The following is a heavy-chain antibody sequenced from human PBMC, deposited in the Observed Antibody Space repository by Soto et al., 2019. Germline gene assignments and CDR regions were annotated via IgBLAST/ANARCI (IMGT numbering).Heavy chain of an antibody. J-gene: IGHJ4*02. Sequence: SETLSLTCSVSGASISDSTFYWGWIRQPPGKGLEWIGSVYGSGRTYYNPSLKSRVTMSVDASKNQFSLRLTSVTAAETAVYYCARYDYCNSRVCYAYWGLGSLVT. CDR3: ARYDYCNSRVCYAY. CDR2: VYGSGRT. V-gene: IGHV4-39*01. D-gene: IGHD2-8*01. CDR1: GASISDSTFY.